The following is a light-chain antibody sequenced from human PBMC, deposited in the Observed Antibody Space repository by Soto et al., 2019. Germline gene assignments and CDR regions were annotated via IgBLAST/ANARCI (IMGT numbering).Light chain of an antibody. V-gene: IGLV1-40*01. CDR1: SSNIGAGYD. J-gene: IGLJ3*02. Sequence: QAVVTQPPSVSGAPGQRVTISCTGSSSNIGAGYDVHWYQQLPGTAPKLLISGNSNRPSGVPDRFSGSKSGTSASLAITGLQAEDEADYYCQSYDSSLSALFGGGTQLTVL. CDR2: GNS. CDR3: QSYDSSLSAL.